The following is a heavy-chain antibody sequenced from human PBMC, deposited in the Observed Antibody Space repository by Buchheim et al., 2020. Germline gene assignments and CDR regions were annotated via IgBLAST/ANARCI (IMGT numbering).Heavy chain of an antibody. CDR3: ARDRAVVVPAAIIYYYYGMDV. CDR2: INPNSGGT. V-gene: IGHV1-2*04. J-gene: IGHJ6*02. CDR1: GYTFTGYY. D-gene: IGHD2-2*01. Sequence: QVQLVQSGAEVKKPGASVKVSCKASGYTFTGYYMHWVRQAPGQGLEWMGWINPNSGGTNYAQKFQGWVTMTRDTSISKAYMELSRLRSDDTAVYYCARDRAVVVPAAIIYYYYGMDVWGQGTT.